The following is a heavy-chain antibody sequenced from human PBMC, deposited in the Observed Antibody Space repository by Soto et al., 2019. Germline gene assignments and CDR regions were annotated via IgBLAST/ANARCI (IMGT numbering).Heavy chain of an antibody. V-gene: IGHV3-30*18. Sequence: GGSLRLSCAASGFTFSSYGMHWIRQAQGKGLEWVAVISYDGSNKYYADSVKGRFTISRDNSKNTLYLQMNSLRAEDTAVYYCAKPRGPYGGATTGFNGGTDFDYWGQGTLVTVSS. J-gene: IGHJ4*02. D-gene: IGHD1-26*01. CDR2: ISYDGSNK. CDR1: GFTFSSYG. CDR3: AKPRGPYGGATTGFNGGTDFDY.